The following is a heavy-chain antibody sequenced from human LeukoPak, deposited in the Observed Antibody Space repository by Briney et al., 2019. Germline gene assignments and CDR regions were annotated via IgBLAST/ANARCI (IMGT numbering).Heavy chain of an antibody. Sequence: GASVKVSCKVSGYTLTELSIHWVRQAPGKGLEWMGGFDPEDGETIYAQKFQGRVTMTEDTSTDTAYMELSSLRSEDTAVYYCATTRPYSGSYYFDSWGQGTLVTVSS. D-gene: IGHD1-26*01. J-gene: IGHJ4*02. CDR2: FDPEDGET. CDR3: ATTRPYSGSYYFDS. CDR1: GYTLTELS. V-gene: IGHV1-24*01.